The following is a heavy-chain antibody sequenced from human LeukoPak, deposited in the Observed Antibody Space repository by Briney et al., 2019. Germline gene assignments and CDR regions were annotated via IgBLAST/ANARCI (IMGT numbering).Heavy chain of an antibody. V-gene: IGHV3-21*01. Sequence: GGSLRLSCAASGFTFSSYSMNWVRQAPGKGLEWVSSISSSSSYIYYADSVKGRFTISRDNDKNSLYLQMNSLRAGDTAVYYCARAPGEIFGVVTGEHNSWGQGTLVTVSS. J-gene: IGHJ4*02. D-gene: IGHD3-3*01. CDR2: ISSSSSYI. CDR3: ARAPGEIFGVVTGEHNS. CDR1: GFTFSSYS.